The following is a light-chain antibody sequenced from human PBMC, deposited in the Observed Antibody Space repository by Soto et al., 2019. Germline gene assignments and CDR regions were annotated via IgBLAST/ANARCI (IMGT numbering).Light chain of an antibody. CDR3: QQYVSWT. CDR1: QTIGSTH. V-gene: IGKV3-20*01. J-gene: IGKJ1*01. CDR2: GTS. Sequence: EIVLTQSPGTLSVSPGERATLSCRASQTIGSTHLAWYQQKPGQAPSLLIYGTSSRATGIPDRFSGSGSGTDFTLTITRLEPEDSAIYYCQQYVSWTFGQGTKVEIK.